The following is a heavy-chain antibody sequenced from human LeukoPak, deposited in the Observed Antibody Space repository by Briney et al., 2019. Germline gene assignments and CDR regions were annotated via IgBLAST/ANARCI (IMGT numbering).Heavy chain of an antibody. CDR2: ISAYNGNT. CDR1: GYTFTSYG. J-gene: IGHJ5*02. Sequence: GASVKVSCKASGYTFTSYGISWVRQAPGQGLEWMGWISAYNGNTNYAQKLQGRVTMATDTSTSTAYMELRSLRSDDTAVYYCATPLYSSGWDNWSDPWGQGTLVTVSS. V-gene: IGHV1-18*01. D-gene: IGHD6-19*01. CDR3: ATPLYSSGWDNWSDP.